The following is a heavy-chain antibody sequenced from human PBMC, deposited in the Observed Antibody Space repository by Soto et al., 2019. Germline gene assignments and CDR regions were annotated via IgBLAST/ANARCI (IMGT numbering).Heavy chain of an antibody. J-gene: IGHJ6*02. V-gene: IGHV3-7*01. D-gene: IGHD2-21*01. CDR2: IKQDGSEK. CDR3: ARDPIVVATRRDVYYYYGMDG. CDR1: GFTFSSYW. Sequence: GGSLRLSCAASGFTFSSYWMSWVRQAPGKGLEWVANIKQDGSEKYYVDSVKGRFTISRDNAKNSLYLQMNSLRAEDTAVYYCARDPIVVATRRDVYYYYGMDGWGQGTTGTVAS.